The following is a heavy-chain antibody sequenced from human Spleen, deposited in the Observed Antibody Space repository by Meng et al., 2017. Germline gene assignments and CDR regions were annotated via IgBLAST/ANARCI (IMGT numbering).Heavy chain of an antibody. CDR3: VFDSSGDWYFDL. V-gene: IGHV4-34*01. J-gene: IGHJ2*01. CDR1: GGSFSDYY. Sequence: QVQLQQWGEGLLTASETLSRTCVVSGGSFSDYYWSWIRQPPGKGLEWIGEINHSGSTNYNPSLESRATISVDTSQNNLSLKLSSVTAADSAVYYCVFDSSGDWYFDLWGRGTLVTVSS. CDR2: INHSGST. D-gene: IGHD3-22*01.